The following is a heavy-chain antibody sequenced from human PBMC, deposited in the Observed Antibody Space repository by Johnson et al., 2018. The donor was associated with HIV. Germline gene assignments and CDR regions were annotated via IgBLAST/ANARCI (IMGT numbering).Heavy chain of an antibody. D-gene: IGHD1-26*01. CDR1: GFTFSSYW. Sequence: VQLVESGGGVVQPGGSLRLSCAASGFTFSSYWMSWVRQAPGKGLEWVSVIYSGGSTYYADSVKGRYTISRDTSKNTLYLQMNSLRPEDTAVYYCASDGWELLGVAAFDVWGQGTMVTVSS. V-gene: IGHV3-66*01. J-gene: IGHJ3*01. CDR3: ASDGWELLGVAAFDV. CDR2: IYSGGST.